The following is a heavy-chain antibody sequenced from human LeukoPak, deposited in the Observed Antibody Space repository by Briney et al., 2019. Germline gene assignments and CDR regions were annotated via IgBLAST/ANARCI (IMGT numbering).Heavy chain of an antibody. J-gene: IGHJ6*02. Sequence: GGSLRLSCAASGFTFSSYAMSWVRQAPGKGLEWVSAISGSGGSTYYADSVKGRFTISRDNSKNTLYLQMNSLRAEDTAVFYCAKVSVVGATVPSMDVWGQGTTVTVSS. D-gene: IGHD1-26*01. V-gene: IGHV3-23*01. CDR3: AKVSVVGATVPSMDV. CDR1: GFTFSSYA. CDR2: ISGSGGST.